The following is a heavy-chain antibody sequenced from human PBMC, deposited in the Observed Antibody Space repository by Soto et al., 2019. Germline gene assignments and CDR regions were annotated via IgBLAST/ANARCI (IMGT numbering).Heavy chain of an antibody. CDR3: ARGEDSWYYHVFDY. J-gene: IGHJ4*02. Sequence: SETLSLTCAVYGGSFSGYYWSWIRQPPGKGLEWIGEINHSGSTNYNPSLKSRVTISVDTSKNQFSLKLSSVTAADTAVYYCARGEDSWYYHVFDYWGQGTLVTVSS. V-gene: IGHV4-34*01. CDR2: INHSGST. D-gene: IGHD6-13*01. CDR1: GGSFSGYY.